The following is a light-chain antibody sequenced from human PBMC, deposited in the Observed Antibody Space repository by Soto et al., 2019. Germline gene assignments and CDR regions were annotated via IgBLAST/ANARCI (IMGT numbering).Light chain of an antibody. J-gene: IGLJ1*01. Sequence: QSVLTQPPSASGTPGQGVTISCSGSSSNIGSNTVNWYQQLPGTAPKLLIYSNNQRPSGVPDRFSGSKSGTSASLAISGLQSEDEADYYCAAWDDSLNAYYVFGTGTKVTV. CDR2: SNN. V-gene: IGLV1-44*01. CDR3: AAWDDSLNAYYV. CDR1: SSNIGSNT.